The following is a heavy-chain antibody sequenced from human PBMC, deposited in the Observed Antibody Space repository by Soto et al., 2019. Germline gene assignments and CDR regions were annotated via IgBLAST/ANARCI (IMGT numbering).Heavy chain of an antibody. CDR2: ISGSGGST. CDR3: AKDLQSSDYYDSSGYYLNAFDI. D-gene: IGHD3-22*01. J-gene: IGHJ3*02. V-gene: IGHV3-23*01. CDR1: GFTFSSYA. Sequence: PGGSLRLSCAASGFTFSSYAMSWVRQAPGKGLEWVSAISGSGGSTYYADSVKGRFTISRDNSKNTLYLQMNSLRAEDTAVYYCAKDLQSSDYYDSSGYYLNAFDIWGQGTMVTVS.